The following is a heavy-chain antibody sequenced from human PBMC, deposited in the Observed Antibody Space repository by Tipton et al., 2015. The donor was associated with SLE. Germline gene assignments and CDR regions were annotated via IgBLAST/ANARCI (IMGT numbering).Heavy chain of an antibody. D-gene: IGHD6-19*01. CDR2: VYYTGTT. Sequence: TLSLTCIVSGDSISSSSYYWGWIRQPPGKGLEWVGTVYYTGTTYYNPSLKSRVTISVDTSKNQFSLKLNSVTAADTAVYYCARGISSGWWNYWGQGNLVTVSS. CDR1: GDSISSSSYY. CDR3: ARGISSGWWNY. J-gene: IGHJ4*02. V-gene: IGHV4-39*07.